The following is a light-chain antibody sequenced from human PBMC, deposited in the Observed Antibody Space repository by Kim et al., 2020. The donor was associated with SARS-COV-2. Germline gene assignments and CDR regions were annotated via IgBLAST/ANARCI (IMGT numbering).Light chain of an antibody. CDR2: GAS. CDR1: QSVSSN. J-gene: IGKJ1*01. CDR3: KQYNIWPPVT. V-gene: IGKV3-15*01. Sequence: SPGERTTLSCRASQSVSSNLSWYQQKPGQAPRLLIYGASTRATGIPARFSGSWSATVFTFTISSLQSEDFAVYYCKQYNIWPPVTFGQGTKVDIK.